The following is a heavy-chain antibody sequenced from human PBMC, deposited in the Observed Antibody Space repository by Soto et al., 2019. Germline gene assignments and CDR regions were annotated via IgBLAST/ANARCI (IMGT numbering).Heavy chain of an antibody. CDR3: ARNQRYCSGGICYGLFAFDI. CDR2: INPNSGGT. J-gene: IGHJ3*02. Sequence: AAVTVSCKASGYTFTGYYMHWVRQAPGQGLEWRGWINPNSGGTNYAQKFQGWVTMTRDTSISTAYMELSRLRSDDTAVYYCARNQRYCSGGICYGLFAFDIWGQGTMVTVSS. CDR1: GYTFTGYY. D-gene: IGHD2-15*01. V-gene: IGHV1-2*04.